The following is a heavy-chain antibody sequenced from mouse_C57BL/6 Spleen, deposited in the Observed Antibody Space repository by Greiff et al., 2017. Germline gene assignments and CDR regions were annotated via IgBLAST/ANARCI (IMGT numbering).Heavy chain of an antibody. Sequence: VQLQQPGAELVRPGSSVKLSCKASGYTFTSYWMDWVKQRPGQGLEWIGNIYPSDSETHYNQKFKDKATLTVDKSSSTAYMQLSSLTSEDSAVYYCARSYYRDYFDYWGQGTTLTVSS. CDR3: ARSYYRDYFDY. CDR1: GYTFTSYW. D-gene: IGHD2-14*01. V-gene: IGHV1-61*01. CDR2: IYPSDSET. J-gene: IGHJ2*01.